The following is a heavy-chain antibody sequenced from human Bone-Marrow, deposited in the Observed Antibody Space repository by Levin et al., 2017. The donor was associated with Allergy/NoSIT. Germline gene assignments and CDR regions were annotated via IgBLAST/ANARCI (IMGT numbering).Heavy chain of an antibody. CDR3: ARIMANAELAAAGTGYHHSMDV. J-gene: IGHJ6*02. CDR2: IDWDDDI. CDR1: GFSLGTVGMS. Sequence: SGPTLVKPTETLTLTCSFSGFSLGTVGMSVSWIRQPPGKALEWLALIDWDDDISYSTSLMTRLTISKDTPKNQVVLTMTNMDPDDAGTYFCARIMANAELAAAGTGYHHSMDVWGQGTTVSVSS. D-gene: IGHD6-13*01. V-gene: IGHV2-70*13.